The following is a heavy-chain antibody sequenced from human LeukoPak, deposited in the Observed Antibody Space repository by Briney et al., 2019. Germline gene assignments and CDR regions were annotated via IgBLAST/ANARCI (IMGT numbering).Heavy chain of an antibody. CDR2: IYYSGST. J-gene: IGHJ4*02. D-gene: IGHD1-26*01. V-gene: IGHV4-59*12. CDR1: GGSLSSYY. Sequence: SETLSLTCTVSGGSLSSYYWSWIRQPPGKGLEWIGYIYYSGSTNYNPSLKSRVTISVDTSKNQFSLKLSSVTAADTAVYYCAAHSGYSGSNGPSDFWGQGTLVTVSS. CDR3: AAHSGYSGSNGPSDF.